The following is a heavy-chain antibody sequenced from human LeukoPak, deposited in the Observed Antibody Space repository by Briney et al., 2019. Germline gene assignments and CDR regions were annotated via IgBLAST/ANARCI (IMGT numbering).Heavy chain of an antibody. CDR1: GGSISSYY. CDR3: ARDLRYQPSNYYYYYMDV. Sequence: SETLSLTCTGSGGSISSYYWSWIRQPAGKGLEGIGRIYTSGSTNYNPSLKSRVTMSVDTSKNQFSLKLSSVTAADTAVYYCARDLRYQPSNYYYYYMDVWGKGTTVTVSS. J-gene: IGHJ6*03. D-gene: IGHD2-2*01. V-gene: IGHV4-4*07. CDR2: IYTSGST.